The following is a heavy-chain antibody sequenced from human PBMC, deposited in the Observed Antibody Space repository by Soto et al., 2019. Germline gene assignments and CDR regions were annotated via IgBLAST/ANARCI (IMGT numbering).Heavy chain of an antibody. CDR3: AKPFYYDFWSGREDAFDI. CDR2: ISYDGSNK. Sequence: GGSLRLSCAASGFTFSSYGMHWVRQAPGKGLEWVAVISYDGSNKYYADSVKGRFTISRDNSKNTLYLQMNSLRAEDTAVYYCAKPFYYDFWSGREDAFDIWGQGTMVTVSS. D-gene: IGHD3-3*01. J-gene: IGHJ3*02. V-gene: IGHV3-30*18. CDR1: GFTFSSYG.